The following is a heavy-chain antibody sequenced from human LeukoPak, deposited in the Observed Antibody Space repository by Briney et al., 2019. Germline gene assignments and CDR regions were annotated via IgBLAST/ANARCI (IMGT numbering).Heavy chain of an antibody. V-gene: IGHV1-69*04. CDR3: ARDPGVMRHNCFEP. CDR1: GGTFSSYT. D-gene: IGHD3-16*01. J-gene: IGHJ5*02. Sequence: LVKVSCKASGGTFSSYTISWVRQAPGQGLEWMGRITPILGIANYAQKFQGRVTITADKSTSTAYMELSSLRSEDTAGYYCARDPGVMRHNCFEPWGQGTLVTVSS. CDR2: ITPILGIA.